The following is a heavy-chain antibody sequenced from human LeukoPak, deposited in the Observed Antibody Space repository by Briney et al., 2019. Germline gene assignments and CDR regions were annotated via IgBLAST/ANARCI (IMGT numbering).Heavy chain of an antibody. J-gene: IGHJ4*02. Sequence: SETLSLTCTVSGYSISSGYYWSWIRQPAGKGLEWIGRIYTSGSTNYNPSLKSRVTMSVDTSKNQFSLKLSSVTAADTAVYYCARNFGVVTYFDDWGQGTLVTVSS. D-gene: IGHD3-3*01. CDR3: ARNFGVVTYFDD. CDR1: GYSISSGYY. CDR2: IYTSGST. V-gene: IGHV4-4*07.